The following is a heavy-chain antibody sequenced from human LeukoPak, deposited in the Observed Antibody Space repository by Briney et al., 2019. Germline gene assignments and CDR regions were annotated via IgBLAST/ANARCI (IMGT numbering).Heavy chain of an antibody. D-gene: IGHD3-10*01. J-gene: IGHJ5*02. CDR3: ARDWDYYDSWSYRSNGFGP. Sequence: ASVKVSCKASGYTFTGYCMHWVRQAPEQGLEWMGWINPNSGDTNYAQKFQGRVTVTRDTSISTAYMELNRLRSDDTAVYYCARDWDYYDSWSYRSNGFGPWGQGTLVTVSS. CDR2: INPNSGDT. CDR1: GYTFTGYC. V-gene: IGHV1-2*02.